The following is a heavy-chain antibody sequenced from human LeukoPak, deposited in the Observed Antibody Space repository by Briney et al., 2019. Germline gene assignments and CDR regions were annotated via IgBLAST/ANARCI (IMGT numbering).Heavy chain of an antibody. CDR3: ARVQGLLWFGELNHWFDP. V-gene: IGHV4-59*02. D-gene: IGHD3-10*01. CDR2: IYYSGST. CDR1: GGSVSSYY. J-gene: IGHJ5*02. Sequence: KTSETLSLTCTFSGGSVSSYYWSWIRQPPGKGLEWIGYIYYSGSTNYNPSLKSRVTISVDTSKNQFSLKLSSVTAADTAVYYCARVQGLLWFGELNHWFDPWGQGTLVTVSS.